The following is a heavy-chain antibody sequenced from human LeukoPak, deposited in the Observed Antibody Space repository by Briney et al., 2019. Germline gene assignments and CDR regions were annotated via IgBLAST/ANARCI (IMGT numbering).Heavy chain of an antibody. CDR1: GFTFSGSA. CDR3: TRHNHPGSSSYYYYYMDV. CDR2: IRSKANSYAS. Sequence: GGSLRLSCAASGFTFSGSAMHWVRQASGKGLEWVGRIRSKANSYASAYAASVKGRFTIPREDSKNTAYLQMNSLKTEDTAVYYCTRHNHPGSSSYYYYYMDVWGKGTTVTVSS. D-gene: IGHD6-6*01. V-gene: IGHV3-73*01. J-gene: IGHJ6*03.